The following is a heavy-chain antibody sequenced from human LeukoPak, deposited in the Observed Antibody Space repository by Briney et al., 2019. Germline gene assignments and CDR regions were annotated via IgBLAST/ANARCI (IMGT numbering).Heavy chain of an antibody. D-gene: IGHD2-2*01. V-gene: IGHV1-18*01. Sequence: ASVKVSCKASGYTFTSYGISWARQAPGQGLEWMGWISAYNGNTNYAQKLQGRVTVTTDTSTSTAYMELRSLRSDDTAVYYCARDKRVPAAMYYYYYGMDVWGQGTTVTVSS. CDR2: ISAYNGNT. CDR3: ARDKRVPAAMYYYYYGMDV. CDR1: GYTFTSYG. J-gene: IGHJ6*02.